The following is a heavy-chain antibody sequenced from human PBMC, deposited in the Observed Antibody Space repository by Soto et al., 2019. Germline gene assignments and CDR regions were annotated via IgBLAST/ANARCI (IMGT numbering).Heavy chain of an antibody. D-gene: IGHD1-20*01. V-gene: IGHV3-33*08. CDR3: ARNLNWYLDY. CDR1: GFTFDDYS. CDR2: ICYDGSDK. J-gene: IGHJ4*02. Sequence: GGSLRLSCAASGFTFDDYSMHWVRQAPGKGLEWVSIICYDGSDKYYADSVKGRFTISRDNSKNTLYLQMNSLRAEDTAVYYCARNLNWYLDYWGRGTLVTVSS.